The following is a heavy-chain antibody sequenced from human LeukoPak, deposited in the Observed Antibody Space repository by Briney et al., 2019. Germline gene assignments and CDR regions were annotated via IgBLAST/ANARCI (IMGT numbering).Heavy chain of an antibody. Sequence: GRSLRLSCAASGFTFSSYAMHWVRPAPGKGLEWVAVISYDGSNKYYADSVKGRFTISRDNSKHTLYLQMNSLRAEDTSVYYCATLTTVRDYWGQGTLVTVSS. CDR1: GFTFSSYA. D-gene: IGHD4-17*01. V-gene: IGHV3-30-3*01. J-gene: IGHJ4*02. CDR2: ISYDGSNK. CDR3: ATLTTVRDY.